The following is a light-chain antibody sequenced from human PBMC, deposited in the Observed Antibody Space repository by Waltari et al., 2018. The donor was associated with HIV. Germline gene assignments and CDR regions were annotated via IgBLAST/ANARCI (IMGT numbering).Light chain of an antibody. Sequence: QSVLTQPPSASGTPGQRVTISCSGSSSNIGSNTVNWYQQLPVTAPKLLIYSNNLRPSGVPDRFSGSRSGTSASLAISGLQSEDEAYYYCAAWDDSLRGVFGGGTKLTVL. CDR3: AAWDDSLRGV. J-gene: IGLJ2*01. V-gene: IGLV1-44*01. CDR1: SSNIGSNT. CDR2: SNN.